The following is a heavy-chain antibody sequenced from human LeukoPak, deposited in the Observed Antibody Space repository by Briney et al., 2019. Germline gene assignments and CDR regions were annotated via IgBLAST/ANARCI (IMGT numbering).Heavy chain of an antibody. CDR1: GFIFDDYG. CDR2: INWNGGST. D-gene: IGHD4-17*01. CDR3: ARAAHYGDYALVKYYFDY. J-gene: IGHJ4*02. V-gene: IGHV3-20*04. Sequence: GGSLRLSCAASGFIFDDYGMNWVRQAPGEGLEWVSGINWNGGSTGYADSVKGRFTISRDNAKNSLYLQMNSLRAEDTALYYCARAAHYGDYALVKYYFDYWGQGTLVTVSA.